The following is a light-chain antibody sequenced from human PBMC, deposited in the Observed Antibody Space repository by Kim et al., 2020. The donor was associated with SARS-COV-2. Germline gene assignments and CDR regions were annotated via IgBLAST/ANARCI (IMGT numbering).Light chain of an antibody. Sequence: DIQMTQSPSALSASVGGRVSITCRASQSINHWLAWYQQKPGDAPKLLISAASNLESGVPSLFCGRASGTAFTLTVSSLQPDDFATSYPQHYYTCRWTVGQGTTV. CDR3: QHYYTCRWT. CDR2: AAS. CDR1: QSINHW. V-gene: IGKV1-5*01. J-gene: IGKJ1*01.